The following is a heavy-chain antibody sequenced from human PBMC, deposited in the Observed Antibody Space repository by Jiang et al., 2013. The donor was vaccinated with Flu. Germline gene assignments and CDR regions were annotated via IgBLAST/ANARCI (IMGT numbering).Heavy chain of an antibody. V-gene: IGHV3-30*01. Sequence: KGRFTISRDNSKNTLDLQMNSLRAEDTAVYYCASRDFYDTSAPFDYWGQGTLVTVSS. D-gene: IGHD3-22*01. J-gene: IGHJ4*02. CDR3: ASRDFYDTSAPFDY.